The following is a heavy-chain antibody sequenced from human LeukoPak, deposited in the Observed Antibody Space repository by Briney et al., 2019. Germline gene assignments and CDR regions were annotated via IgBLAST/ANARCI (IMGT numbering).Heavy chain of an antibody. CDR3: AAMGLNGDYRDY. CDR2: IGTAGDT. J-gene: IGHJ4*02. CDR1: GFTFSSYD. Sequence: GGSLRLSCAASGFTFSSYDMHWVRQATGKGLEWVSAIGTAGDTYYPGSVKGRFTISRENAKNSLYLQMNSLRAGDTAVYCCAAMGLNGDYRDYWGQGTLVTVSS. D-gene: IGHD4-17*01. V-gene: IGHV3-13*01.